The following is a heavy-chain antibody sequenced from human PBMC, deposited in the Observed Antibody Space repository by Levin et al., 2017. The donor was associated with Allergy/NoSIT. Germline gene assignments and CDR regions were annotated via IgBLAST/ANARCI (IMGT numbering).Heavy chain of an antibody. D-gene: IGHD3-3*01. J-gene: IGHJ4*02. Sequence: SQTLSLTCTVSGDSIRSNYYWGWIRQPPGKGLEWIASIHHGGSTYHNPSLKSRVTMSVDTSKNQFSLHLTSVTAADTAVYYCARDQRFLEWLLWGQGTLVTVSS. CDR1: GDSIRSNYY. V-gene: IGHV4-38-2*02. CDR2: IHHGGST. CDR3: ARDQRFLEWLL.